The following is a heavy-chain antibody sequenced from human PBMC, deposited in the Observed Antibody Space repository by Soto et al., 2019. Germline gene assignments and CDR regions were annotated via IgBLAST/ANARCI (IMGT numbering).Heavy chain of an antibody. V-gene: IGHV4-31*03. CDR1: GGSISSGGYY. J-gene: IGHJ5*02. CDR2: IYYSGST. CDR3: ARETLGYCTNGVCMNWFDP. D-gene: IGHD2-8*01. Sequence: TLSLTCTVSGGSISSGGYYWSWIRQHPGKGLEWIGYIYYSGSTYYNPSLKSRVTISVDTSKNQFSLELSSVTAADTAVYYCARETLGYCTNGVCMNWFDPWGQGTLVNVSS.